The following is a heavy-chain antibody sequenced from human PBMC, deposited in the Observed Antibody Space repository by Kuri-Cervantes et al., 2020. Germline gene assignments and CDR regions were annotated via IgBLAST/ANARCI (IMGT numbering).Heavy chain of an antibody. CDR1: GGSVSGYY. J-gene: IGHJ4*02. D-gene: IGHD1-26*01. CDR2: INHSGST. CDR3: ARAGSYRGWGRFGFDY. Sequence: ESLKISCAVYGGSVSGYYWRWIRQPPGKRLEWIGEINHSGSTNYNPSVKSRVTISVDTSKNKFSLKLSSVTAADTAVYYCARAGSYRGWGRFGFDYWGQGTLVTVSS. V-gene: IGHV4-34*01.